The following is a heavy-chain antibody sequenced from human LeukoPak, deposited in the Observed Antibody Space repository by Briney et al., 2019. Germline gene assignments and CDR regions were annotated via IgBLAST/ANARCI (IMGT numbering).Heavy chain of an antibody. D-gene: IGHD6-13*01. V-gene: IGHV4-31*03. Sequence: SETLSLTCTVTGGSISSGGYYSSCIREHPGKGLEWIGYIYYSGSTYYNPSLKSRVTISVDTSKNQFSLKLSSVTAADTAVYYCARVGYSSSWRSFDYWGQGTLVSVSS. J-gene: IGHJ4*02. CDR2: IYYSGST. CDR1: GGSISSGGYY. CDR3: ARVGYSSSWRSFDY.